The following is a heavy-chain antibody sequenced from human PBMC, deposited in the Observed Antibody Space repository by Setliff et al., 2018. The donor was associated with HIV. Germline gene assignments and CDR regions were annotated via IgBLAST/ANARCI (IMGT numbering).Heavy chain of an antibody. J-gene: IGHJ5*02. CDR2: ISSSSSTI. V-gene: IGHV3-48*01. CDR1: GFTFSSYS. Sequence: GGSLRLSCAASGFTFSSYSMNWVRQAPGKGLEWVSYISSSSSTIYYADSVKGRFTISRDNAKNSLYLQMNSLRAEDTALYHCARVRYSSSWNWFDPWGQGTLVTVSS. D-gene: IGHD6-13*01. CDR3: ARVRYSSSWNWFDP.